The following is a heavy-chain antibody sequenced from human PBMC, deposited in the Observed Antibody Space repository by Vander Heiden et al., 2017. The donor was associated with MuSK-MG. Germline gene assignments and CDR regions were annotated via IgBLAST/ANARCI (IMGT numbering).Heavy chain of an antibody. J-gene: IGHJ3*02. CDR2: IIPIFGTA. CDR3: ARDLGSYCSGGSCWPDI. D-gene: IGHD2-15*01. CDR1: AGPFSSYA. Sequence: QVQLVQSGAEVKKPGSSVKVSCKASAGPFSSYAISWVRKAPGQGLEWMGGIIPIFGTANYAQKVQGRVTITADKSTSTAYMELSSLRSEDTAVYYCARDLGSYCSGGSCWPDIWGQGTMVTVSS. V-gene: IGHV1-69*06.